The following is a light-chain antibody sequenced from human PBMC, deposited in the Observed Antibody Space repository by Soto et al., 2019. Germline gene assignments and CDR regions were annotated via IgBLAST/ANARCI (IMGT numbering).Light chain of an antibody. CDR1: QSVSLS. J-gene: IGKJ5*01. CDR2: GAS. V-gene: IGKV3-20*01. Sequence: EIVLTQSPATLSVSLGDSATLSYRASQSVSLSLAWFQMRPGQAPRLLIYGASMRATGIPDRFSGSGSGTDFTLTISRLEPEDFAVYYCQHCGSSSTFGQGTRLEIK. CDR3: QHCGSSST.